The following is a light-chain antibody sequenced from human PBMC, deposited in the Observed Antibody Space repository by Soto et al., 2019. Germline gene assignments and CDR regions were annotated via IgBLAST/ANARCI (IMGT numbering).Light chain of an antibody. V-gene: IGKV3D-15*01. Sequence: EIVMTQSPATLSVSPGERVTLSCRASQSVSSYLAWYQQKPGQAPRLLIYDASNKATGVPARFSGSGSGTEFTLTISSLQSEDFAVYYCQQYDNWPRRLTFGGGTKVEIK. CDR3: QQYDNWPRRLT. CDR2: DAS. J-gene: IGKJ4*01. CDR1: QSVSSY.